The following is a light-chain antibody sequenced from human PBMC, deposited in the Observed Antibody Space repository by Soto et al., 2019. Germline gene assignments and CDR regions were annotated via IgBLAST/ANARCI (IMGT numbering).Light chain of an antibody. J-gene: IGKJ1*01. CDR1: QSVSSN. CDR2: GAS. CDR3: QQYNNWPWT. V-gene: IGKV3-15*01. Sequence: EIVLTQSPATLSVSPGERGTLSCRASQSVSSNLVWYQQKPGQPPRLLIYGASTRDTGIPARFSGSGSGTEFTLTISRLQSEDFEVYYCQQYNNWPWTFGQGTKVDI.